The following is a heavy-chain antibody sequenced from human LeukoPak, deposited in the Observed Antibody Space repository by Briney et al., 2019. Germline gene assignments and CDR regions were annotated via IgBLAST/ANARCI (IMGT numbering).Heavy chain of an antibody. V-gene: IGHV4-34*01. CDR2: INHSGST. CDR3: ARGIAARQTKYYYYYYYMDV. CDR1: GGSFSGYY. J-gene: IGHJ6*03. D-gene: IGHD6-6*01. Sequence: PSETLSLTCAVYGGSFSGYYWSWIRQPPGKGLEWIGEINHSGSTNYNPSLKSRVTISVDTSKNQFSLKLSSVTAADTAVYYCARGIAARQTKYYYYYYYMDVWGKGTTVTVSS.